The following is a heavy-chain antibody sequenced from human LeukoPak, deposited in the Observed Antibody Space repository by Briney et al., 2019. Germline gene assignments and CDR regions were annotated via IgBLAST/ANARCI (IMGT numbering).Heavy chain of an antibody. D-gene: IGHD2-21*02. V-gene: IGHV3-30*03. J-gene: IGHJ4*02. CDR3: ARDLSPFCGSDCYGGGLGY. CDR2: ISYDGSNK. CDR1: GFTFSSYG. Sequence: PGGSLRLSCAASGFTFSSYGMHWVRQAPGKGLEWVAVISYDGSNKNYADSVKGRLTISRDNSKNTLFIEMNSLRAEDTAVYYCARDLSPFCGSDCYGGGLGYWGQGTLVTVSS.